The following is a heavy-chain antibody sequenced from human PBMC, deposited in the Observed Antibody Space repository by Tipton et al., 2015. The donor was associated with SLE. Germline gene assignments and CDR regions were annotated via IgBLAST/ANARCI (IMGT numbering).Heavy chain of an antibody. CDR3: ARELYYDILTGYSSYGMNV. D-gene: IGHD3-9*01. CDR1: GGSFSGYY. Sequence: TLSLTCAVYGGSFSGYYWTWIRQPPVKGLEWIGEIHHSGVTNYNPSLKSRVTISVDSSKNQFSLRLSSVTAADTAVYFCARELYYDILTGYSSYGMNVWGQGTMVTVSS. J-gene: IGHJ3*01. V-gene: IGHV4-34*01. CDR2: IHHSGVT.